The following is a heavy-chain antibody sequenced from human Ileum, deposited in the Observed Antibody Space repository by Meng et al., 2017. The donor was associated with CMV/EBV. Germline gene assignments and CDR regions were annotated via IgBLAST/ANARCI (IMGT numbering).Heavy chain of an antibody. V-gene: IGHV1-2*02. J-gene: IGHJ5*02. CDR3: ARGSSMSSNWFDP. CDR1: GYTFTGYY. Sequence: QGHLVRAGAEVKKPGASGNVPCRTSGYTFTGYYMHWVRQAPGQGLEWLGWINPRSGDTRYAQNFQGRVTMTRDTSIITAYMDLNSLRSDDTAVYYCARGSSMSSNWFDPWGQGTLVTVSS. CDR2: INPRSGDT. D-gene: IGHD2-2*01.